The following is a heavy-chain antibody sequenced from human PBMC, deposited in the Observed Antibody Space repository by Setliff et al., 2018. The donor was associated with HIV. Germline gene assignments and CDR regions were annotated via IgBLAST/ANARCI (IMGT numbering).Heavy chain of an antibody. CDR2: IYTSGST. Sequence: SETLSLTCTVSGGSISSYYWSWIRQPAGKGLEWIGRIYTSGSTNYNPSLKSRVTMSVDTSKNQFSLKLNSVTAADTATYYCARDTGVNVAPDGRGYHTLDFWGRGTMVTVSS. J-gene: IGHJ3*01. D-gene: IGHD2-8*02. CDR1: GGSISSYY. CDR3: ARDTGVNVAPDGRGYHTLDF. V-gene: IGHV4-4*07.